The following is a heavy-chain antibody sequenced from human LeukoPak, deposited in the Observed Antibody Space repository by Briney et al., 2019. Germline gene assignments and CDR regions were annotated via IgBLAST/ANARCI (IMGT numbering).Heavy chain of an antibody. V-gene: IGHV1-2*02. J-gene: IGHJ5*02. Sequence: ASVKVSCKASGYTFTGYYMHWVRQAPGQGLEWMGWINPNSGGTNYAQEFQGRVTMTRDTSISTAYMELSRLRSDDTAVYYCARASGYSYGINWFDPWGQGTLVTVSS. D-gene: IGHD5-18*01. CDR2: INPNSGGT. CDR1: GYTFTGYY. CDR3: ARASGYSYGINWFDP.